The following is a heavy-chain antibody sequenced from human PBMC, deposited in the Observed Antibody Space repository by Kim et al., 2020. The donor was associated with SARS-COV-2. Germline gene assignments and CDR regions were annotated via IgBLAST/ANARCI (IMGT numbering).Heavy chain of an antibody. J-gene: IGHJ4*02. Sequence: SETLSLTCTVSGGSISNYYWSWIRQPPGKGLEWIGYIYYSGSTNYNPSLQSQVTISVDTSRNQFSLRLTSVTAADTAVYYCARVRRIATSRPDFYSFDFWGQGTLVTVSS. CDR2: IYYSGST. CDR1: GGSISNYY. CDR3: ARVRRIATSRPDFYSFDF. V-gene: IGHV4-59*13. D-gene: IGHD6-13*01.